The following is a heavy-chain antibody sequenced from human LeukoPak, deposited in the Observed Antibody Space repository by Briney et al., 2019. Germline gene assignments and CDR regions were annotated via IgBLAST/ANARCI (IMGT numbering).Heavy chain of an antibody. V-gene: IGHV4-34*01. J-gene: IGHJ4*02. CDR1: GGSFSGYY. Sequence: SETLSLTCAVYGGSFSGYYWSWIRQPPGKGLEWIGEINHSGSTNYNPSLKSRVTISVDTSKNQFSLKLSSVTAADTAAYYCARGSGRYYDSSGYYYRYWGQGTLVTVSS. CDR3: ARGSGRYYDSSGYYYRY. D-gene: IGHD3-22*01. CDR2: INHSGST.